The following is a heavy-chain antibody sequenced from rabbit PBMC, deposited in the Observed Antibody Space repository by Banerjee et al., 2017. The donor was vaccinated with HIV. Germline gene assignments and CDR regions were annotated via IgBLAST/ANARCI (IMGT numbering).Heavy chain of an antibody. J-gene: IGHJ6*01. CDR1: GFDLSSYYY. CDR2: INTGSGSA. V-gene: IGHV1S40*01. CDR3: ARSPGGSYYDL. D-gene: IGHD8-1*01. Sequence: QSLEESGGGLVQPEGSLTLTCKASGFDLSSYYYMCWVRQAPGKGLEWIGCINTGSGSAYYASWAKGRFTISKTSSTTVTLQMTSLTAADTATYFCARSPGGSYYDLWGPGTLVTVS.